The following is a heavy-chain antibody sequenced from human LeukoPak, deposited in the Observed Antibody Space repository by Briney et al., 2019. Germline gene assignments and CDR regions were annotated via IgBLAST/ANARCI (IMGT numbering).Heavy chain of an antibody. J-gene: IGHJ3*02. V-gene: IGHV3-23*01. CDR2: IEYSGGSA. CDR1: GFTLSSYE. D-gene: IGHD1-26*01. CDR3: AKDAEVGAGADAFDI. Sequence: PGGSLRLSCTVSGFTLSSYEMSWIRQAPGKGLEWVSSIEYSGGSAYYADSVKGRFTISRDNSKNTLYLQMNSLRAEDTAVYYCAKDAEVGAGADAFDIWGQGTLVTVSS.